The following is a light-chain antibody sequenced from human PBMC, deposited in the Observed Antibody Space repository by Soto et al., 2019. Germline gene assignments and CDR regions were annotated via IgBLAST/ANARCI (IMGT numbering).Light chain of an antibody. CDR1: QTISSW. V-gene: IGKV1-5*03. CDR3: QHYNSYSEA. J-gene: IGKJ1*01. Sequence: IQMTQSPSTLSGSVGDRVTITCRASQTISSWLARYQQKPGKAPKLLIYKASTLKSGVPSRFSGSGSGTEFTLTISSLQPDDFATYYCQHYNSYSEAFGQGTKV. CDR2: KAS.